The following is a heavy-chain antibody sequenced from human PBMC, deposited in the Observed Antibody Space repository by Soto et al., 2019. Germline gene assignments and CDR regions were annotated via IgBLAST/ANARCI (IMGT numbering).Heavy chain of an antibody. CDR3: ASLSGTSNGGFFDF. CDR1: GGSTSSSDYQ. Sequence: PSETLSLTCTVSGGSTSSSDYQWVWIRQPPGKGLEWIGNVYYNGNTYYNPSLKSRLTISVDTSNNRFSLKVKSVTAADTAVYYCASLSGTSNGGFFDFWGQGTLVTVSS. D-gene: IGHD1-26*01. J-gene: IGHJ4*02. CDR2: VYYNGNT. V-gene: IGHV4-39*01.